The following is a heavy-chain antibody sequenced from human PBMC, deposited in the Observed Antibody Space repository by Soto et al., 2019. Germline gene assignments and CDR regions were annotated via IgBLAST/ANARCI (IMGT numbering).Heavy chain of an antibody. CDR3: ARDRYGGYDYGSDGSLYYFDY. CDR1: GDSVSSNSAA. D-gene: IGHD5-12*01. CDR2: TYYRSKWYN. V-gene: IGHV6-1*01. J-gene: IGHJ4*02. Sequence: SQTLSLTCAISGDSVSSNSAAWNWIRQSPSRGLEWPGRTYYRSKWYNDYAVSVKSRITINPDTSKNQFSLQLNSVTPEDTAVYYCARDRYGGYDYGSDGSLYYFDYWGQGTLVTVSS.